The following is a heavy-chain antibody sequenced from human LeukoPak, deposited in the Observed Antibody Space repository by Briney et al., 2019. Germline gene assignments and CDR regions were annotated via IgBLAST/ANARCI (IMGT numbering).Heavy chain of an antibody. D-gene: IGHD6-13*01. Sequence: GGSLRLSCAASGFTFSTHAMTWVRQAPGKGLEWVSSIDSSGDYTFYADSVKGRFTISRDNSKDTLYLQLSGLRAEDTAIYYCGKEFSSGWFFWGQGTLVSVSS. CDR1: GFTFSTHA. CDR2: IDSSGDYT. V-gene: IGHV3-23*01. J-gene: IGHJ4*02. CDR3: GKEFSSGWFF.